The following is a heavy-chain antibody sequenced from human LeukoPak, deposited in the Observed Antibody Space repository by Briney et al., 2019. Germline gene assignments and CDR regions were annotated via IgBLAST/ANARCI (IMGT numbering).Heavy chain of an antibody. Sequence: GQSLKISCTGSAYIFTNYCIVWVRQMPGKGLEWMGIIYPADSDTRYSPSFQGQVSISVDKSINTAYLQWTSLKASDTAMYYCARTDYNFWFDPWGQGTLVTVSS. V-gene: IGHV5-51*01. CDR1: AYIFTNYC. CDR3: ARTDYNFWFDP. J-gene: IGHJ5*02. CDR2: IYPADSDT. D-gene: IGHD5-24*01.